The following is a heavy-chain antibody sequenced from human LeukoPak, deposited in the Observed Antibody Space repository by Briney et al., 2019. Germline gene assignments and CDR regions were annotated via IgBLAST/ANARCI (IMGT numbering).Heavy chain of an antibody. J-gene: IGHJ3*02. CDR2: IYNDGRT. V-gene: IGHV3-53*01. CDR1: GFNLNDYW. CDR3: ARGLFLSGYLDAFDI. Sequence: GGSLRLSCTASGFNLNDYWMSWVRQAPGKGLEWVSLIYNDGRTYYADSVKGRCTISRDNSKNTLYLQMNSLRVEDTAVYYCARGLFLSGYLDAFDIWGQGTVVTVSS. D-gene: IGHD3-22*01.